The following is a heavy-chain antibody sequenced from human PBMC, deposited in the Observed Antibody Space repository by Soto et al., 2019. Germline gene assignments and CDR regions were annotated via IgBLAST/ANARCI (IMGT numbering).Heavy chain of an antibody. Sequence: QVLLVESGGGVVQPGRSLRLSCAASGFTFSSYGMHWVRQAPGKGLEWVAVISYDGSNKYYADSVKGRFTISRDNSKNTLYLQMNSLRAEDTAVYYCAKDMRYCSSTSCYRGYGMDVWGQGTTVTVSS. V-gene: IGHV3-30*18. J-gene: IGHJ6*02. D-gene: IGHD2-2*02. CDR3: AKDMRYCSSTSCYRGYGMDV. CDR1: GFTFSSYG. CDR2: ISYDGSNK.